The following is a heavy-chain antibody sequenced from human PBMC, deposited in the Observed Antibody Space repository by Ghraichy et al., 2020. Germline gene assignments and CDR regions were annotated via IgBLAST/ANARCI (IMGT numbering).Heavy chain of an antibody. D-gene: IGHD2-21*02. CDR1: GFAYNSYW. CDR2: IKYDGSAE. V-gene: IGHV3-7*01. CDR3: ARGWGRFDY. J-gene: IGHJ4*02. Sequence: LSLTCAASGFAYNSYWMNWVRQAPGNGLEWVAYIKYDGSAEYYVDSVKGRFAISRDNAKNSLFLQMNSLRAEDTAVYYCARGWGRFDYWGQGTLVTVSS.